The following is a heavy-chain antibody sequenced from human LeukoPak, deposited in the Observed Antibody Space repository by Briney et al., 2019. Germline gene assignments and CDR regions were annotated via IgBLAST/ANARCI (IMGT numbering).Heavy chain of an antibody. D-gene: IGHD1/OR15-1a*01. J-gene: IGHJ6*02. CDR1: GFTFSSYS. CDR2: ISSGGSTI. CDR3: VRDDTGTYQSDYGMDV. V-gene: IGHV3-48*01. Sequence: GGSLRLSCAAFGFTFSSYSMNWVRRAPGKGLEWVSYISSGGSTIYYADSVKGRFTISRDNAKNSLFLQMNGLRAEDTAVYHCVRDDTGTYQSDYGMDVWGQGTTVTVSS.